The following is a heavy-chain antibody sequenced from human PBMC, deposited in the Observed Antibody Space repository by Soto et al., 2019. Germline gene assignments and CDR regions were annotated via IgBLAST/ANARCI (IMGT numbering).Heavy chain of an antibody. V-gene: IGHV1-2*04. J-gene: IGHJ6*02. Sequence: EASVKVSCKASGYTFTGYYTHWVRQAPGQGLEWMGWINPNSGGTNYAQKFQGWVTMTRDTSISTAYMELSRLRSDDTAVYYCARDRKSITMIVVADRVGMDVWGQGTTVTVSS. D-gene: IGHD3-22*01. CDR2: INPNSGGT. CDR3: ARDRKSITMIVVADRVGMDV. CDR1: GYTFTGYY.